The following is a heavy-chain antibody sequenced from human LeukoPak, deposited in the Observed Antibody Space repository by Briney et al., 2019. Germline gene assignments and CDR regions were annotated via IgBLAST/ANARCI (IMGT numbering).Heavy chain of an antibody. CDR1: GGSISSYY. J-gene: IGHJ4*02. Sequence: SETLSLTCTVSGGSISSYYWSWIRQPPGKGLEWIGYIYYSGSTYYNPSLKSRVTISVDTSKNQFSLKLSSVTAADTAVYYCANIVATIEGGYYFDYWGQGTLVTVSS. CDR3: ANIVATIEGGYYFDY. D-gene: IGHD5-12*01. V-gene: IGHV4-59*12. CDR2: IYYSGST.